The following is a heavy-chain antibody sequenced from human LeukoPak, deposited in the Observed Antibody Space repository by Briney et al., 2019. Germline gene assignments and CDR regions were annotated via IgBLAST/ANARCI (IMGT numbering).Heavy chain of an antibody. V-gene: IGHV3-30*02. Sequence: SGGSLRLSCAASGFIFNEYGMHWVRQAPGKGLEWVALIQPDGNDKYYVDSVKGRFTVSRDNSENALYLQLNSLRVEDTALYYCAKRDKTTEFDYWGQGTLVTVSS. J-gene: IGHJ4*02. CDR2: IQPDGNDK. CDR3: AKRDKTTEFDY. CDR1: GFIFNEYG. D-gene: IGHD1-1*01.